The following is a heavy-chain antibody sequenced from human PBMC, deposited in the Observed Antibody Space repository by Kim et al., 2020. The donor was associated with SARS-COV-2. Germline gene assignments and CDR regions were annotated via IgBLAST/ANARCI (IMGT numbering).Heavy chain of an antibody. CDR2: INHSGST. Sequence: SETLSLTCAVYGGSFSGYYWSWIRQPQGKGLEWIGEINHSGSTNYNPSLKSRVTISVDTSKNQFSLKLSSVTAADTAVYYCARGSEGITMIVVVKPYYYYGMDVWGQGTTVTVSS. CDR1: GGSFSGYY. V-gene: IGHV4-34*01. D-gene: IGHD3-22*01. J-gene: IGHJ6*02. CDR3: ARGSEGITMIVVVKPYYYYGMDV.